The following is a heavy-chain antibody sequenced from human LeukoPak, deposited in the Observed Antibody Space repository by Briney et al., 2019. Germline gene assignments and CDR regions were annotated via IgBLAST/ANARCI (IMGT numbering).Heavy chain of an antibody. V-gene: IGHV3-23*01. J-gene: IGHJ4*02. CDR1: GFIFRDHE. CDR2: ISGSGGST. D-gene: IGHD3-16*01. CDR3: AKDRQLGVD. Sequence: GGSLRLSCAASGFIFRDHEMNWVRQAPGKGLEWVSAISGSGGSTYYADSVKGRFTISRDNSKNTLYLQMNSLRAEDTAVYYCAKDRQLGVDWGQGTLVTVSS.